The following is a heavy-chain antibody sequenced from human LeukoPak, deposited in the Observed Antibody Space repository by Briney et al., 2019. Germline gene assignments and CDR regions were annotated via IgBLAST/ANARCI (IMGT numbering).Heavy chain of an antibody. CDR1: GFTFSSYA. Sequence: GGSLRLSCAASGFTFSSYAMSWVRQAPGKGLEWVSYISSSGSTIYYADSVKGRFTISRDNAKNSLYLQMNSLRAEDTAGYYCARLTVWFGEFYDYWGQGTLVTVSS. J-gene: IGHJ4*02. V-gene: IGHV3-48*03. D-gene: IGHD3-10*01. CDR2: ISSSGSTI. CDR3: ARLTVWFGEFYDY.